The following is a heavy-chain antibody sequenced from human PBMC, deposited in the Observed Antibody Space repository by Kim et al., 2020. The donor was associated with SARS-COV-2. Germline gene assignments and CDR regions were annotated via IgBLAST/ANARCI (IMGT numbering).Heavy chain of an antibody. Sequence: SVKVSCKASGGTFSSYAISWVRQAPGQGLEWMGGIIPIFGTANYAQKFQGRVTITADESTSTAYMELSSLRSEDTAVYYCARVRTYGGNSAIGFDYWGQGTLVTVSS. V-gene: IGHV1-69*13. J-gene: IGHJ4*02. CDR1: GGTFSSYA. CDR2: IIPIFGTA. CDR3: ARVRTYGGNSAIGFDY. D-gene: IGHD4-17*01.